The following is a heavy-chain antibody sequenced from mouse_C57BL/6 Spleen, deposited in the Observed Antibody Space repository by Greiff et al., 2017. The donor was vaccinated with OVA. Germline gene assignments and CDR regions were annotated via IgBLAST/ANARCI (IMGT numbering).Heavy chain of an antibody. CDR2: INYDGSST. V-gene: IGHV5-16*01. CDR3: ARGDYDGAWFAY. J-gene: IGHJ3*01. D-gene: IGHD2-4*01. Sequence: DVKLVESEGGLVQPGSSMKLSCTASGFTFSDYYMAWVRQVPEKGLEWVANINYDGSSTYYLDSLKSRFILSRDNAKNILYLQMSSLKSEDTATYYCARGDYDGAWFAYWGQGTLVTVSA. CDR1: GFTFSDYY.